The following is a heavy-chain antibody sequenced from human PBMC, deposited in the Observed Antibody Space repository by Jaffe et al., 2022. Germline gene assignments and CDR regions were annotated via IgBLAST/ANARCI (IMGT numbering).Heavy chain of an antibody. V-gene: IGHV4-39*01. CDR1: GGSISSSSYY. Sequence: QLQLQESGPGLVKPSETLSLTCTVSGGSISSSSYYWGWIRQPPGKGLEWIGSIYYSGSTYYNPSLKSRVTISVDTSKNQFSLKLSSVTAADTAVYYCARSLYGDYWDYYFDYWGQGTLVTVSS. J-gene: IGHJ4*02. CDR3: ARSLYGDYWDYYFDY. CDR2: IYYSGST. D-gene: IGHD4-17*01.